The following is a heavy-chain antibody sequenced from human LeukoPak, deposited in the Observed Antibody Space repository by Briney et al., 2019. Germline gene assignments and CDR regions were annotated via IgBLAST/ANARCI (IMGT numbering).Heavy chain of an antibody. J-gene: IGHJ3*01. CDR3: ARVGDGLNDAFDV. V-gene: IGHV1-2*06. D-gene: IGHD5-24*01. Sequence: EASVKVSCKASGYTFTSYGISWVRQAPGQGLEWMGRINPNTGGTNSAQKFQGRVTMTRDTFITTAYMELSRLRSDDTAVYYCARVGDGLNDAFDVWGQGTLVTVSS. CDR1: GYTFTSYG. CDR2: INPNTGGT.